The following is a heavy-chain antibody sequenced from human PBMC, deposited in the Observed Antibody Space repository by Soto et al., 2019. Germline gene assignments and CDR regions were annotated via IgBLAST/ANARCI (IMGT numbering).Heavy chain of an antibody. Sequence: PVGSLRLSCAASGFTFSSYAMSWVRQAPGKGLEWVSAISGSGGSTYYADSVKGRFTISRDNSKNTLYLQMNSLRAEDTAVYYCAKGGSSPYYYYGMDVWGQGTTVTVSS. CDR2: ISGSGGST. J-gene: IGHJ6*02. D-gene: IGHD3-16*01. V-gene: IGHV3-23*01. CDR3: AKGGSSPYYYYGMDV. CDR1: GFTFSSYA.